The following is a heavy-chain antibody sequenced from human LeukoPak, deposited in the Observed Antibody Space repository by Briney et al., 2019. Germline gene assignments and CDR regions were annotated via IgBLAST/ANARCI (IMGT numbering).Heavy chain of an antibody. D-gene: IGHD6-19*01. J-gene: IGHJ4*02. CDR2: INHSGST. CDR1: GGSISSSSYY. V-gene: IGHV4-39*07. Sequence: SETLSLTCTVSGGSISSSSYYWSWIRQPPGKGLEWIGEINHSGSTNYNPSLKSRVTISVDTSKNQFSLKLSSVTAADTAVYYCARGRRYSSGWYNWGQGTLVTVSS. CDR3: ARGRRYSSGWYN.